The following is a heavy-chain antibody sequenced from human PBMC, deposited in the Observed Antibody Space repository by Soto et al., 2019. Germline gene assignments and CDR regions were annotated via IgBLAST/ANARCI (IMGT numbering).Heavy chain of an antibody. D-gene: IGHD6-6*01. V-gene: IGHV3-7*03. CDR3: ARERDPRLSDH. CDR2: IKGDGSEK. J-gene: IGHJ4*02. Sequence: LRLCCAASGFTFNRFWMNWVRQAQVKGLEWVATIKGDGSEKQYADAVNGRFTVSRDNANNLVYLQMDSLRADDTAIYYCARERDPRLSDHWGLGTMVTGSS. CDR1: GFTFNRFW.